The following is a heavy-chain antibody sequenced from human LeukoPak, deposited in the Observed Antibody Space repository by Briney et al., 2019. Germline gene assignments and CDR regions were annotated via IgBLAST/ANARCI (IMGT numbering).Heavy chain of an antibody. CDR3: ARSGHTAIYYYMDV. D-gene: IGHD5-18*01. V-gene: IGHV1-69*13. CDR1: GGTFSSYA. Sequence: VASVKVSCKASGGTFSSYAIRWVRQAPGQGLEWMGGIIPIFGTANYAQKFQGRVTITADESTSTAYMELSSLRSEDTAVYYCARSGHTAIYYYMDVWGKGTTVTVSS. J-gene: IGHJ6*03. CDR2: IIPIFGTA.